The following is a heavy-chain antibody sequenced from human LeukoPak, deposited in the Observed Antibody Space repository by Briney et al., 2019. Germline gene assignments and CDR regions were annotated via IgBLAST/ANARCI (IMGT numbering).Heavy chain of an antibody. CDR3: ARRLVAGAYNWFDP. CDR1: GGSISSYS. J-gene: IGHJ5*02. D-gene: IGHD6-19*01. CDR2: IYDSGST. Sequence: SETLSLTCTVSGGSISSYSWSWIRQPPGKGLEWIGCIYDSGSTNYNPSLRSRVTISVDTSKNQFSLKLSSVTAADTAVYYCARRLVAGAYNWFDPWGQGTLVTVSS. V-gene: IGHV4-59*08.